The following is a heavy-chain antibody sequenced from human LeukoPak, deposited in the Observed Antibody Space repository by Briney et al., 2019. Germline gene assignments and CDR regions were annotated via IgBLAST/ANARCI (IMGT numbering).Heavy chain of an antibody. CDR1: GFTFSDYY. Sequence: GGSLRLSCAASGFTFSDYYMSWIRQAPGKGLEWVSFIYSGGSTYYADSVKGRFTISRDNSKNTLYLQMNSLRAEDTAVYYCASRYSSGWYFDYWGQGTLVTVSS. CDR2: IYSGGST. D-gene: IGHD6-19*01. J-gene: IGHJ4*02. CDR3: ASRYSSGWYFDY. V-gene: IGHV3-53*01.